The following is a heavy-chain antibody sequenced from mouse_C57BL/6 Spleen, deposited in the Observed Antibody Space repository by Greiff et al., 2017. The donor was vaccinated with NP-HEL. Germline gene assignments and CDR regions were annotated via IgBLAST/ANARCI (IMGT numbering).Heavy chain of an antibody. V-gene: IGHV3-6*01. Sequence: DVQLQESGPGLVKPSQSLSLTCSVTGYSITSGYYWNWIRQFPGNKLEWMGYISYDGSNNYNPSLKNRISITRDTSKNQFFLKLNSVTTEDTATYYCARGDWAALFAYWGQGTLVTVSA. CDR3: ARGDWAALFAY. J-gene: IGHJ3*01. CDR1: GYSITSGYY. D-gene: IGHD4-1*01. CDR2: ISYDGSN.